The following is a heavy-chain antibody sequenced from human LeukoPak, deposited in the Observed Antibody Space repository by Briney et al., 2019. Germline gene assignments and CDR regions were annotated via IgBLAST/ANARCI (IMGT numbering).Heavy chain of an antibody. D-gene: IGHD2-15*01. CDR1: GFTFSSYG. Sequence: GGSLRLSCAASGFTFSSYGMHWVRQAPGKGLEWVAFIRYDGSNKYYADSVKGRFTISRDNSKNTLYLQMNSLGAEDTAVYYCARGGPFCSGGSCYYFDYWGQGTLVTVSS. CDR3: ARGGPFCSGGSCYYFDY. V-gene: IGHV3-30*02. J-gene: IGHJ4*02. CDR2: IRYDGSNK.